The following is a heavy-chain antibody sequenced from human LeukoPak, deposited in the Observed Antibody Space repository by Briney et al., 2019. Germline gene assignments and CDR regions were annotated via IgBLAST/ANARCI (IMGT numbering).Heavy chain of an antibody. D-gene: IGHD3-16*01. CDR2: TYYRSKWYN. V-gene: IGHV6-1*01. CDR3: ARGNGYPFDY. CDR1: GDSLSSNSAT. Sequence: SQTLSLTCAISGDSLSSNSATWNWVRQSPSRGLEWLGRTYYRSKWYNDYAVSVKGRVTINPDASKKQFSLQLNSVTPEDTAMYYCARGNGYPFDYWGQGALVTVSS. J-gene: IGHJ4*02.